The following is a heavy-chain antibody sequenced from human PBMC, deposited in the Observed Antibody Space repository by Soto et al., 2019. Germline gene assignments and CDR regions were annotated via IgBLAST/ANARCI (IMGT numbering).Heavy chain of an antibody. Sequence: QVQLLQWGAGLLKPSETLSLTCAVYGGSFSGYYWSWIRQPTGQGLEWIGEINHSGSTNYNPSLKSRVTISVDTSTNQFSLKLSSVTAADTAVYYCARVYSGGYVDYWGQGTLVTVSS. CDR3: ARVYSGGYVDY. V-gene: IGHV4-34*01. CDR2: INHSGST. CDR1: GGSFSGYY. J-gene: IGHJ4*02. D-gene: IGHD3-22*01.